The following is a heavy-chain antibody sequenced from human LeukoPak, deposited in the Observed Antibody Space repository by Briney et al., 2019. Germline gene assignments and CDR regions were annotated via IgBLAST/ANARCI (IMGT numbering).Heavy chain of an antibody. CDR3: ARRPVAGTGYFGY. Sequence: SETLSLTCTVSGGSISSYYWSWIRQPPGKGLEWIGYIYYSGSTNYNPSLKSRVTISVDTSKNQFSLKLSSVTAADTAVYYCARRPVAGTGYFGYWGQGTLVTVSS. CDR2: IYYSGST. J-gene: IGHJ4*02. V-gene: IGHV4-59*01. CDR1: GGSISSYY. D-gene: IGHD1-1*01.